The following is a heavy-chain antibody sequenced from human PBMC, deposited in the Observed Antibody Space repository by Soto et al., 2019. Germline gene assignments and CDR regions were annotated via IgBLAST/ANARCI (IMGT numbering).Heavy chain of an antibody. CDR2: INHSGST. J-gene: IGHJ6*02. CDR3: ARAGYVLRYFDTRQRYYGMDV. D-gene: IGHD3-9*01. V-gene: IGHV4-34*01. Sequence: TSETLSLTCAVYGGSFSGYYWSWIRQPPGKGLEWIGEINHSGSTNYNPSLKSRVTISVDTSKNQFSLKLSSVTAADTAVYYCARAGYVLRYFDTRQRYYGMDVWGQGTTVTVSS. CDR1: GGSFSGYY.